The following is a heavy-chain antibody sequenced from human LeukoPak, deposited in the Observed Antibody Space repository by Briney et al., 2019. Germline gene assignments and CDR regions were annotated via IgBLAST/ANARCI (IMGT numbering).Heavy chain of an antibody. D-gene: IGHD2-21*02. CDR3: ARVQGVTETLYYFDY. J-gene: IGHJ4*02. CDR1: GGSISSYY. Sequence: SETLSLTCTASGGSISSYYWSWIRQPAGKGLEWIGRIYTSGTTNYNPSLKSRVTMSVDTSKNQFSLRLSSVTAADTAVYYCARVQGVTETLYYFDYWGQGTLATVSS. V-gene: IGHV4-4*07. CDR2: IYTSGTT.